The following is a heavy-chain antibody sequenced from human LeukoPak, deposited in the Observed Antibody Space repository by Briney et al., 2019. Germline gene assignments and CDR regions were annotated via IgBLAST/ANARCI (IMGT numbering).Heavy chain of an antibody. CDR2: LYTAGAT. V-gene: IGHV3-66*01. CDR1: GLTVSSNN. CDR3: ARATSFDY. J-gene: IGHJ4*02. Sequence: PGGSLRLSCAASGLTVSSNNMGWVRQAPGKGLDWVSVLYTAGATYYADSVKGRFTISRDNSKNTLYLQMNSLRVEDTAVHYCARATSFDYWGQGTLVTVSS.